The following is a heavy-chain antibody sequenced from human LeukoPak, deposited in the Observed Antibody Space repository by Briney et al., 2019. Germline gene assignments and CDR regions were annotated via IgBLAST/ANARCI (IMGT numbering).Heavy chain of an antibody. CDR3: ATKLIDYYDSSGYPWPFDY. CDR2: FDPEDGET. V-gene: IGHV1-24*01. J-gene: IGHJ4*02. Sequence: ASVKVSCKVSGYTLTELSMHWVRQAPGKGLEWMGGFDPEDGETIYAQKFQGRVTITEDTSTDTAYMELSSLRSEDTAVYYCATKLIDYYDSSGYPWPFDYWGQGTLVTVSS. CDR1: GYTLTELS. D-gene: IGHD3-22*01.